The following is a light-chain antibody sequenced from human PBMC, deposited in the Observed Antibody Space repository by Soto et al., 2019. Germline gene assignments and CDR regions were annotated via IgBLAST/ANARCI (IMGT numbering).Light chain of an antibody. Sequence: NPMTQSPSSLSASVGDRVTITCRASQGVRDDVGWYQQKPGKAPKLLIYSASTLQSGVPSRFSGSGSGTDYTLTISGLQPEDVAAYYCLQENRYSLNFGGGTKGEIK. CDR2: SAS. J-gene: IGKJ4*01. CDR3: LQENRYSLN. CDR1: QGVRDD. V-gene: IGKV1-6*01.